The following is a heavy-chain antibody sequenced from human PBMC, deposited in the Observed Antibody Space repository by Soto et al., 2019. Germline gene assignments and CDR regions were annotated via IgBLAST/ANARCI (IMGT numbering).Heavy chain of an antibody. J-gene: IGHJ3*02. CDR1: NASISSRKW. CDR3: ASKFGELLADAFDI. D-gene: IGHD3-10*01. Sequence: SETLSLTCTVSNASISSRKWWTWVRQAPGKGLEWIGVIYHSGSINHNPSLKSRVTMSVDKSNNQFSLKMTSVTAADTAVYYCASKFGELLADAFDIWGQGTVVTVSS. V-gene: IGHV4-4*02. CDR2: IYHSGSI.